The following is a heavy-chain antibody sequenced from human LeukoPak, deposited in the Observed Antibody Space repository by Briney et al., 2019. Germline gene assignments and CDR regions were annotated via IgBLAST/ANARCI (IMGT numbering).Heavy chain of an antibody. CDR1: GGSFSGHY. CDR2: INHSGST. D-gene: IGHD3-9*01. CDR3: ARKLRYPALRFDP. J-gene: IGHJ5*02. V-gene: IGHV4-34*01. Sequence: SETLSLTCAVYGGSFSGHYWSWIRQPPGKGLEWIGEINHSGSTNYNPSLKSRVTISVDTSKNQFSLKLSSVTAADTAVYYCARKLRYPALRFDPWGQGTLVTVSS.